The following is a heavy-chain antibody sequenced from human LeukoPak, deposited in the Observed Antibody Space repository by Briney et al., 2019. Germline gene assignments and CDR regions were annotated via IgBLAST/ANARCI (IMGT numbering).Heavy chain of an antibody. CDR1: GYTLTELS. V-gene: IGHV1-24*01. D-gene: IGHD3-22*01. J-gene: IGHJ4*02. CDR3: ATGYYYDSSGYLGIFDC. CDR2: FDPEDGET. Sequence: ASVKVSCKVSGYTLTELSMHWVRQAPGKGLEWMGGFDPEDGETIYAQTFQGRVTMTEDTSTDTAYMELSSLRSEDTAVYYCATGYYYDSSGYLGIFDCWGQGTLVTVSS.